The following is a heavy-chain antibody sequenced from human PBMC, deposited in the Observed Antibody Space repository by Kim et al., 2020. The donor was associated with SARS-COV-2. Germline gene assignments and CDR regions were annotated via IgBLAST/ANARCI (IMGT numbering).Heavy chain of an antibody. CDR2: FDPEDGET. CDR3: ATARTYYYDSSGYYWSSWFDH. J-gene: IGHJ5*02. CDR1: GYTLTELS. D-gene: IGHD3-22*01. V-gene: IGHV1-24*01. Sequence: ASVKVSCKVSGYTLTELSMHWVRQAPGKGLEWMGGFDPEDGETIYAQKFQGRVTMTEDTSTDTAYMELSSLRSEDTAVYYCATARTYYYDSSGYYWSSWFDHWGQGTLVTVSS.